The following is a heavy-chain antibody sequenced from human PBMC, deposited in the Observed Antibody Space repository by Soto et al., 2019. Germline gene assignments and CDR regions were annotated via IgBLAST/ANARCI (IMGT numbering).Heavy chain of an antibody. V-gene: IGHV3-30*18. CDR3: AKVRSTGKVPDQ. CDR2: ISYDANKK. D-gene: IGHD2-2*01. CDR1: GFGFSYYD. J-gene: IGHJ4*02. Sequence: GGSLRLSCAASGFGFSYYDMQWVRQPPGKGLEWVALISYDANKKFFADSVKGRFTISRDNSKNTLYLQMNNLTPEDTAVYFCAKVRSTGKVPDQWGQGTMVTV.